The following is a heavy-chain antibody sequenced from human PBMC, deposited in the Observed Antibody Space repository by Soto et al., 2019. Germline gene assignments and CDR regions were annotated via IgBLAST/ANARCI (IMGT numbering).Heavy chain of an antibody. Sequence: ASVKVSCKASGGTFSSYTISWVRQAPGQGLEWMGRIIPILGIANYAQKFQGRVTITADKSTSTAYMELSSLRSEDTAVYYCARGYSKYCSGGSCYSTPYYYGMDVWGQGTTVTVSS. V-gene: IGHV1-69*02. CDR2: IIPILGIA. CDR3: ARGYSKYCSGGSCYSTPYYYGMDV. CDR1: GGTFSSYT. J-gene: IGHJ6*02. D-gene: IGHD2-15*01.